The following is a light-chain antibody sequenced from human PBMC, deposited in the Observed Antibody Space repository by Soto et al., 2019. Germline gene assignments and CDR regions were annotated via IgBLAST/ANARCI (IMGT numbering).Light chain of an antibody. CDR3: QQYGNSPRT. CDR2: DTS. V-gene: IGKV3-20*01. CDR1: QSVSNNY. J-gene: IGKJ1*01. Sequence: EIVLTQSPGTLSLSPGERATLSCRASQSVSNNYLAWFQQTPGQAPRLLIYDTSRRATGIPDRFSGSGSGTDLSLTIRRLEPEDSAMYYCQQYGNSPRTFGQGTKVEIK.